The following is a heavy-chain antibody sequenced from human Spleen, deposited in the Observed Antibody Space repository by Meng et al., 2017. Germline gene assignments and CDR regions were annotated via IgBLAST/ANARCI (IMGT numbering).Heavy chain of an antibody. V-gene: IGHV4-34*01. J-gene: IGHJ4*02. CDR3: ARGPTTMAHDFDY. CDR1: GFYFSDYC. Sequence: VRPGGSLRPCGADSGFYFSDYCRNVMRQFPGKGLEWIGEIYHSGSTNYNPSLENRATISVDTSQNNLSLKLSSVTAADSAVYYCARGPTTMAHDFDYWGQGTLVTVSS. D-gene: IGHD4-11*01. CDR2: IYHSGST.